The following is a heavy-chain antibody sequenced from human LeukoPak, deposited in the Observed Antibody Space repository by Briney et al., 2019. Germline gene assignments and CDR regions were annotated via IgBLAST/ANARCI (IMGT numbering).Heavy chain of an antibody. Sequence: GGSLRLSRAASGFTFSSYSMNWVRQAPGKGLEWVSSISSSSSYIYYADSVKGRFTISRDNAKNSLYLQMNSLRAEDTAVYYCARGNSNLFDYWGQGTLVTVSS. CDR1: GFTFSSYS. CDR3: ARGNSNLFDY. J-gene: IGHJ4*02. CDR2: ISSSSSYI. V-gene: IGHV3-21*01. D-gene: IGHD4-11*01.